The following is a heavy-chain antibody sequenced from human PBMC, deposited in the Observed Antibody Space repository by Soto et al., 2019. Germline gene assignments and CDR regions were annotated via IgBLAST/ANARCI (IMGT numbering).Heavy chain of an antibody. J-gene: IGHJ3*02. CDR2: ISSSSSYI. CDR3: ARVYYGSGRFDI. D-gene: IGHD3-10*01. CDR1: GFTFSSYS. Sequence: GGSLRLSCAASGFTFSSYSMSLVRQAPGKGLEWVSSISSSSSYIYYADSVKGRFTISRDNAKNSLYLQMNSLRAEDTAVYYCARVYYGSGRFDIWGQGTMVTVSS. V-gene: IGHV3-21*01.